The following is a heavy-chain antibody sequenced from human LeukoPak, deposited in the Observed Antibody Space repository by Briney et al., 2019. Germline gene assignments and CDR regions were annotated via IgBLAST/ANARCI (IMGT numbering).Heavy chain of an antibody. CDR2: ISYDGSNK. V-gene: IGHV3-30-3*01. CDR3: ARGGTGYSSGWYYFDY. J-gene: IGHJ4*02. CDR1: GFTFSSSA. D-gene: IGHD6-19*01. Sequence: GGSLRLSCAASGFTFSSSAMSWVRQAPGKGLEWVAVISYDGSNKYYADSVKGRFTISRDNSKNTLYLQMNSLRAEDTAVYYCARGGTGYSSGWYYFDYWGQGTLVTVSS.